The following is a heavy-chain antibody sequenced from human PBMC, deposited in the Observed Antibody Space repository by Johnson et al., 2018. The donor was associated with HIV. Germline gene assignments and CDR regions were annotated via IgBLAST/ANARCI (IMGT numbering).Heavy chain of an antibody. CDR2: INWNGGST. D-gene: IGHD2-15*01. CDR1: GFTFDDYG. V-gene: IGHV3-20*04. J-gene: IGHJ3*02. CDR3: ASLTTRTYCSGGSCYSGGDAFDI. Sequence: VQLVESGGGVVRPGGSLRLSCAASGFTFDDYGMSWVRQAPGKGLEWVSGINWNGGSTGYADSVKGRFTISRDNAKNSLYLQMNSLRAEDTAFYYCASLTTRTYCSGGSCYSGGDAFDIWGQGTMVTVSS.